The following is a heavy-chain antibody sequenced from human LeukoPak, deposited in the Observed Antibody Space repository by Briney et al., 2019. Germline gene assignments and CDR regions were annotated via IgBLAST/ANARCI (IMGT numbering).Heavy chain of an antibody. V-gene: IGHV4-4*07. CDR3: ATSAAVGGVKWFDP. CDR1: GGSISSYY. J-gene: IGHJ5*02. CDR2: IYTDGDT. D-gene: IGHD6-19*01. Sequence: PSETLSLTCNVYGGSISSYYWSWIRQTARKGLEWIGRIYTDGDTGYNPSLKSRVTISVDKSRNQLFLNLNSVTAADTAVYYCATSAAVGGVKWFDPWGQGTLVTVSS.